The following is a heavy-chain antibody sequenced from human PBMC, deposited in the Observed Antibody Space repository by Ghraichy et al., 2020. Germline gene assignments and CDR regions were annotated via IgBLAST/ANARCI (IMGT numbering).Heavy chain of an antibody. CDR1: GFTFSSND. Sequence: GESLNISCAASGFTFSSNDMSWVRQAPGTGLECVSLINAGGGTIYYADSVKGRFTISRDNSKNTLFLQMNSLRAEDAAVYYCAREPIGGRSFDFWGRGTLVAVSS. D-gene: IGHD2-8*01. J-gene: IGHJ2*01. CDR3: AREPIGGRSFDF. CDR2: INAGGGTI. V-gene: IGHV3-23*01.